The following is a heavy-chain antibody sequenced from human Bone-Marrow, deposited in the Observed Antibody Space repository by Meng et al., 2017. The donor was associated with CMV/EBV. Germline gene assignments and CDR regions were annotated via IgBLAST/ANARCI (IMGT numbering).Heavy chain of an antibody. D-gene: IGHD3-3*01. V-gene: IGHV3-74*01. CDR3: ASAAFWSGSSFDY. Sequence: CAASGFTFSSYWMHWVRQVPGKGLVWVSRINSDGSSTSYADSVKGRFTISRDNAKNTLYLQMNSLRAEDTAVYYCASAAFWSGSSFDYWGQGTLVTVSS. CDR1: GFTFSSYW. J-gene: IGHJ4*02. CDR2: INSDGSST.